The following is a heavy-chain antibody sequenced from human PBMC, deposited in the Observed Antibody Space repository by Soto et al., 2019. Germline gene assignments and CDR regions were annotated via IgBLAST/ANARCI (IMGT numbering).Heavy chain of an antibody. D-gene: IGHD2-15*01. J-gene: IGHJ6*02. CDR1: GYTFTGYY. CDR2: INPNSGGT. V-gene: IGHV1-2*04. Sequence: ASVKVSCKASGYTFTGYYMHWVRQAPGQGPEWMGWINPNSGGTNYAQKFQGWVTMTRDTSISTAYMELSRLRSDDTAVYYCARDRVVVADYYYYYGMDVWGQGTTVTVSS. CDR3: ARDRVVVADYYYYYGMDV.